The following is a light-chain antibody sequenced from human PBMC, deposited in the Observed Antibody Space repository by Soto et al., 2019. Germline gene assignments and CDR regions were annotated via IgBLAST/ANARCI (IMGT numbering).Light chain of an antibody. CDR2: DVS. CDR3: CLYAVTFYV. V-gene: IGLV2-8*01. J-gene: IGLJ1*01. CDR1: TSDVGGYEY. Sequence: QSALTQPPSASGSPGQSVTISCTGSTSDVGGYEYVSWYQQHPGKAPKLMIFDVSERPSGVPDRFSGSKSGNTASLTISGLQAEDEADYYCCLYAVTFYVFGTGTKLTVL.